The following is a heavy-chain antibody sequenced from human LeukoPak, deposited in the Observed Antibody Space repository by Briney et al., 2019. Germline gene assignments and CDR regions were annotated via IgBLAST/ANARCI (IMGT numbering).Heavy chain of an antibody. CDR1: GYTFTGYY. CDR2: INPNSGGT. Sequence: ASVKVSCKASGYTFTGYYMQWVRQAPGQGLEWMGWINPNSGGTNFAQKFQGRVTMTRDTSISTAYMELTRLRSDDTAVYYCARCHWGFDAFDIWGQGTMVTVSS. CDR3: ARCHWGFDAFDI. V-gene: IGHV1-2*02. J-gene: IGHJ3*02. D-gene: IGHD7-27*01.